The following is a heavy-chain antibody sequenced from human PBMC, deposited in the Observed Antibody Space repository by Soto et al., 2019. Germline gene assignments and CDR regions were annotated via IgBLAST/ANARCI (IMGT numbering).Heavy chain of an antibody. J-gene: IGHJ5*02. D-gene: IGHD4-17*01. CDR2: IYWDDDK. V-gene: IGHV2-5*02. Sequence: QITLKESGPTLVKPTQTLTLTCTFSGFSLTTSGVGVGWIRQPPGKALEWLALIYWDDDKRSSPSLKSRLTITKDTSQNRVVLTMTHMDPADTATYFWTHRTTTVTWWFDPWGQGTLVTVSS. CDR1: GFSLTTSGVG. CDR3: THRTTTVTWWFDP.